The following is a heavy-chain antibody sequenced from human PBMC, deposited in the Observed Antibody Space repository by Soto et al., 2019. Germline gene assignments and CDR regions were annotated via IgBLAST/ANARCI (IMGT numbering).Heavy chain of an antibody. D-gene: IGHD5-12*01. CDR2: ISSSSSYI. J-gene: IGHJ6*02. CDR3: ASPRRDGYKNHYYYYGMDV. Sequence: EVQLVESGGGLVKPGGSLRLSCAASGFTFSSYNMNWVRQAPGKGLEWVSSISSSSSYIYYADSLKGRFTISRDNAKKSRYLQMNSLRAEDTAVYYCASPRRDGYKNHYYYYGMDVWGQGTTVTVSS. V-gene: IGHV3-21*01. CDR1: GFTFSSYN.